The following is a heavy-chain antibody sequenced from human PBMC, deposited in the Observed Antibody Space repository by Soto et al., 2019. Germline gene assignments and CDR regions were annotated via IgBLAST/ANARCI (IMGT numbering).Heavy chain of an antibody. D-gene: IGHD3-10*01. Sequence: ASVKVSCKASGYTFTSYGISWVRQAPGQGLEWMGWISAYNGNTNYAQKLQGRVTMTTDTSTSTAYMELRSLRSDDTAVYYCARVEQILDYGSGSYPNDYWGQGTLVTVSS. J-gene: IGHJ4*02. CDR2: ISAYNGNT. V-gene: IGHV1-18*01. CDR1: GYTFTSYG. CDR3: ARVEQILDYGSGSYPNDY.